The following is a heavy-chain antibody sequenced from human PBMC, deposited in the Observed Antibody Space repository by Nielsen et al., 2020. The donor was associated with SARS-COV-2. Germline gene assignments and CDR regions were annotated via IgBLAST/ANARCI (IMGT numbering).Heavy chain of an antibody. D-gene: IGHD4-17*01. V-gene: IGHV3-7*01. CDR1: GFTFSSYW. CDR2: IKQDGSEK. CDR3: ARDLWGVGDYAGCYFDY. Sequence: GGSLRLSCAASGFTFSSYWMSWVRQAPGKGLEWVANIKQDGSEKYYVDSVKGRFTISRDNAKNSLYLQMNSPRAEDTAVYYCARDLWGVGDYAGCYFDYWGQGTLVTVSS. J-gene: IGHJ4*02.